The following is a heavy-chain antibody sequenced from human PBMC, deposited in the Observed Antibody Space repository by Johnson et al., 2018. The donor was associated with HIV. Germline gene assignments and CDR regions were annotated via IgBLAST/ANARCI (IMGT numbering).Heavy chain of an antibody. CDR3: ARDCSYGSNDAFDI. CDR1: GFTFSSYG. V-gene: IGHV3-30*19. CDR2: ISYDGSNK. J-gene: IGHJ3*02. D-gene: IGHD5-18*01. Sequence: VESGGGVVQPGRSLRLSCAASGFTFSSYGMHWVRQAPGKGLEWVAVISYDGSNKYYADSVKGRLTVSRDNFKNSLYLQMNSLRAEDTAVYYCARDCSYGSNDAFDIWGQWTMVTVSS.